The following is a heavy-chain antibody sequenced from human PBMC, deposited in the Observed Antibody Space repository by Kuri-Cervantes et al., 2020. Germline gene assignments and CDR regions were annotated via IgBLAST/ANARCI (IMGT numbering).Heavy chain of an antibody. CDR2: IIPIFGTA. J-gene: IGHJ6*03. CDR1: GGTFSSYA. D-gene: IGHD4-17*01. Sequence: SVKVSCKASGGTFSSYAISWVRQAPGQGLEWMGGIIPIFGTANYAQKFQGRVTITTDESTSTAYMELSSLRSEDTAVYYCARVNGYYYYMDVWGKGTMVTVSS. CDR3: ARVNGYYYYMDV. V-gene: IGHV1-69*05.